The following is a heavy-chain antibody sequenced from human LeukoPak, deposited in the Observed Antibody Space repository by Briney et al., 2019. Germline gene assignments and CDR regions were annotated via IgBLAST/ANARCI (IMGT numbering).Heavy chain of an antibody. CDR2: MNPNSGST. V-gene: IGHV1-8*01. J-gene: IGHJ6*02. Sequence: ASVKVCCKGAGYTFTSYDINWVRQATGQGLEWMGGMNPNSGSTGYAQKFQGRGTMTRNTLISTAYMELSSLRSEDTAVYYCARYDNSDFSSGYPYYYYGMDVWGQGTTVTVSS. CDR3: ARYDNSDFSSGYPYYYYGMDV. D-gene: IGHD3-3*01. CDR1: GYTFTSYD.